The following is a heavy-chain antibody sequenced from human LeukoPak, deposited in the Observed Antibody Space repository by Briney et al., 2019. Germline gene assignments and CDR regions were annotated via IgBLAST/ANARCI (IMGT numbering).Heavy chain of an antibody. D-gene: IGHD2-21*01. V-gene: IGHV3-74*03. CDR1: GFTFSNHW. J-gene: IGHJ4*02. CDR2: IDERGTNA. CDR3: IRDEALWRLDY. Sequence: GGSLRLSCTASGFTFSNHWMPWVRQAPGKGLVWVSRIDERGTNAMYADSVKGRFSISKDNAKNTVNLQMNSLRAEDTGVYYCIRDEALWRLDYWGQGTLVTVSS.